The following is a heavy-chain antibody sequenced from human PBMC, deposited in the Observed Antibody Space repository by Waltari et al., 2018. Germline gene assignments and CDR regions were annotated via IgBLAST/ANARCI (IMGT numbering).Heavy chain of an antibody. Sequence: GWIRQPPGRVLEWIGTISYNGATYTSPSLKSRVTMSRATSKNQLSLTLASVTAADTAVYYCATYIGASIGTAAFDVWGQGTMVTVSS. D-gene: IGHD5-12*01. CDR2: ISYNGAT. CDR3: ATYIGASIGTAAFDV. V-gene: IGHV4-39*01. J-gene: IGHJ3*01.